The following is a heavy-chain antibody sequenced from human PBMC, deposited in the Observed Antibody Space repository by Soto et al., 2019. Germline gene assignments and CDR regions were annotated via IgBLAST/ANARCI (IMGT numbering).Heavy chain of an antibody. CDR1: GFTFDDYA. CDR3: AKDMQLEQIGYLDY. D-gene: IGHD1-1*01. Sequence: EVQLVESGGGLVQPGRSLRQSCAASGFTFDDYAMHWVRQAPGQGLEWVSGISWNSGSIGYADSVKGRFTISRDNAKNSLYLQMNSLRAEDTALYYCAKDMQLEQIGYLDYWGQGTLVTVSS. CDR2: ISWNSGSI. J-gene: IGHJ4*02. V-gene: IGHV3-9*01.